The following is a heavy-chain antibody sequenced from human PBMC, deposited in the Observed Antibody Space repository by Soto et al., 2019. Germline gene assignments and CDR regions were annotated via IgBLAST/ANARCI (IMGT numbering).Heavy chain of an antibody. Sequence: PSETLSLTCTVTGGSISSSSYYWGWIRQPPGKGLEWIGSIYYSGSTYYNPSLKNRATISVDTPTNHFSLRLSSVTAADTAVYYCARAQDPSTFDYWGQGTLVTVSS. CDR1: GGSISSSSYY. J-gene: IGHJ4*02. D-gene: IGHD1-1*01. CDR2: IYYSGST. CDR3: ARAQDPSTFDY. V-gene: IGHV4-39*02.